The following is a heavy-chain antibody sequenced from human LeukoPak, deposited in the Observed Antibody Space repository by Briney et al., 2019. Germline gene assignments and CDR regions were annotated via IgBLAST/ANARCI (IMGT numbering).Heavy chain of an antibody. V-gene: IGHV7-4-1*02. J-gene: IGHJ6*03. D-gene: IGHD2-15*01. CDR3: ARDRKRYCSGGSCYYYYYYMDV. Sequence: ASVKVSCKTSGYTFTNYAMHWVRQAPGQGLEWMGWINTNTGNPTYAQGFTGRFVFSLDTSVSTAYLQISSLKAEDTAVYYCARDRKRYCSGGSCYYYYYYMDVWGKGTTVTVSS. CDR2: INTNTGNP. CDR1: GYTFTNYA.